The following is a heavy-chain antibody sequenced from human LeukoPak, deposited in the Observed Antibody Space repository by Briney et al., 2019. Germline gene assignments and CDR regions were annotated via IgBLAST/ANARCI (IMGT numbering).Heavy chain of an antibody. D-gene: IGHD4-23*01. V-gene: IGHV3-33*01. CDR1: GFTFSSYG. Sequence: GTSLRLSCAASGFTFSSYGMHWVRQAPGKGLEWVAVIWSDENKKFYADSVKGRFTISRDNFKSTLYLQMDSLRVEDTAVYYCAREGLTSTPNNAFDIWGQGSVVTVSS. J-gene: IGHJ3*02. CDR2: IWSDENKK. CDR3: AREGLTSTPNNAFDI.